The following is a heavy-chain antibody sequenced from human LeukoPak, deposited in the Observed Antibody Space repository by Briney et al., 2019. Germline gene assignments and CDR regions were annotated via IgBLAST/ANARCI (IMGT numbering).Heavy chain of an antibody. D-gene: IGHD1-7*01. J-gene: IGHJ4*02. Sequence: KTSETLSLTCTVSGGSISSGGYYWSWIRQHPGKGLEWIGYIYYSGSTYYNPFLKSRVTISVDTSKNQFSLKLSSVTAADTAVYYCAVVHNWNYEVGYWGQGTLVTVSS. CDR1: GGSISSGGYY. CDR3: AVVHNWNYEVGY. CDR2: IYYSGST. V-gene: IGHV4-31*03.